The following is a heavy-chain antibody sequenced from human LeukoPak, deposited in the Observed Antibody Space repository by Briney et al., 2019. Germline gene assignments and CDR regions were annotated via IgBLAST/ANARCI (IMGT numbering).Heavy chain of an antibody. CDR1: GYTFTGYY. D-gene: IGHD7-27*01. CDR3: ARDRTGMPFDY. J-gene: IGHJ4*02. V-gene: IGHV1-2*02. CDR2: INPDSGAT. Sequence: GASVTVSCKASGYTFTGYYMHWVRQAPGQGLEWMGWINPDSGATNYAQKFQGRVTMTRDTSISTAYMELSRLRSDDTAVYYCARDRTGMPFDYWGQGTLVTVTS.